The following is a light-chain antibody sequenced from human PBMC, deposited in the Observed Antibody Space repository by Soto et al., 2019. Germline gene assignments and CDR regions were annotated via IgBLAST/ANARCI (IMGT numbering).Light chain of an antibody. CDR1: QTISSY. J-gene: IGKJ2*01. V-gene: IGKV1-39*01. CDR2: AAS. CDR3: QQSYSSPYP. Sequence: MQMTQSPCSLSASVGRRVTITWRVRQTISSYLNGYEQTPGRAPARLISAASTLQSGVPSRFSGSGSVTDFTLTISSLQQEAFANYYCQQSYSSPYPFGRGPKLEIK.